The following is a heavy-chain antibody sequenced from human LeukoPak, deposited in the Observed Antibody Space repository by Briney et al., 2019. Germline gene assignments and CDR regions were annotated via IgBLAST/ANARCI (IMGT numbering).Heavy chain of an antibody. D-gene: IGHD6-13*01. Sequence: PGRSLRISCAASGFTFDDYAMHWVRQAPGKGLEWVSGISWNSGSIGYADSVKGRFTISRDNAKNSLYLQMNSLRAEDTALYYCAKDMAEQLVVIDYWGQGTLVTVSS. CDR1: GFTFDDYA. CDR3: AKDMAEQLVVIDY. V-gene: IGHV3-9*01. J-gene: IGHJ4*02. CDR2: ISWNSGSI.